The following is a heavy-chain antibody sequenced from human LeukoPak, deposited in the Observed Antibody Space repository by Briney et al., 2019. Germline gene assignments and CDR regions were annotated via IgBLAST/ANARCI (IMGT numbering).Heavy chain of an antibody. CDR2: MNPNSGNT. Sequence: ASVKVSCKASGYTFTSYDINWVRQATGQGLEWMGWMNPNSGNTGYAQKFQGRVTMTRNTSISTAYMELSSLKSEDTAVYYCARDVVDQDIVVVPAAMGPWGQGTLVTVSS. CDR3: ARDVVDQDIVVVPAAMGP. CDR1: GYTFTSYD. D-gene: IGHD2-2*01. J-gene: IGHJ5*02. V-gene: IGHV1-8*01.